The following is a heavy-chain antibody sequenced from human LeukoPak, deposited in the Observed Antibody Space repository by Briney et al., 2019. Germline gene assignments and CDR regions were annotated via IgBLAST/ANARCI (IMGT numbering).Heavy chain of an antibody. D-gene: IGHD6-13*01. CDR3: ARSSSWYGVDY. CDR1: GSTVSSNY. V-gene: IGHV3-53*01. J-gene: IGHJ4*02. Sequence: PGGYLRLSCAASGSTVSSNYMSWVRQAPGKGLEWVSVIYSGGSTYYADSVKGRFTISRDNSKNTLYLQMNSLRAEDTAVYYCARSSSWYGVDYWGQGTLVTVSS. CDR2: IYSGGST.